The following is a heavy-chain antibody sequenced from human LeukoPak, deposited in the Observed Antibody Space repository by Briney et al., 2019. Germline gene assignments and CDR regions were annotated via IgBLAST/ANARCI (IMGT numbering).Heavy chain of an antibody. Sequence: SETLSLTCTVSAGSISSDSYYRGWIRQPPGKGLEWIGTIYYSGNTYYNPSLKSRLTISVDTSKNQFSLKLRSVTAADTALYYCASTSPKYYYESSGYSSLFDNWGQGTLVTVSS. CDR1: AGSISSDSYY. CDR3: ASTSPKYYYESSGYSSLFDN. D-gene: IGHD3-22*01. V-gene: IGHV4-39*07. J-gene: IGHJ4*02. CDR2: IYYSGNT.